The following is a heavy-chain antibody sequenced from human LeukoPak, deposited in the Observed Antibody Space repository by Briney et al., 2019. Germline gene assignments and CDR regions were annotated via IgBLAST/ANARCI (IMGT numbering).Heavy chain of an antibody. Sequence: GGSLRLSCAASGFTFTDAWMGWVRQAPGRGLEWVGRIKSKARGGTTDNAAPVKGRFTIARDDSKDTLDLQMNSLKTEDTAVYYCTTDHFNWGRGTLVTVSS. CDR1: GFTFTDAW. CDR3: TTDHFN. J-gene: IGHJ4*02. CDR2: IKSKARGGTT. V-gene: IGHV3-15*01.